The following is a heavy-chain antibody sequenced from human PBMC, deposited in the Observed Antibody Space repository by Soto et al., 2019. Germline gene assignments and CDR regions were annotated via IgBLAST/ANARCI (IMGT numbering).Heavy chain of an antibody. J-gene: IGHJ4*02. CDR1: GFTFSHYG. CDR3: ARLGGAGSYTVDY. V-gene: IGHV3-33*01. CDR2: IWYDGSNK. Sequence: QVQLVESGGGVVQPGRSLRLSYAASGFTFSHYGMHWVRKSPGKGLEWVALIWYDGSNKYHADSVKGRFTISRDNSKNTLYLQMNSLRAEDTAVYYCARLGGAGSYTVDYWGQGTLVTFAS. D-gene: IGHD3-10*01.